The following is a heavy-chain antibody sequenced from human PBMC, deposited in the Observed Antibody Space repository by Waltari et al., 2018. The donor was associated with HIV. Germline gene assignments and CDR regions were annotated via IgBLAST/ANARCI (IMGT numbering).Heavy chain of an antibody. Sequence: QSPGKGLEWIGYIYYTGSTYYNLSLKSRVNISLDRSKNQFSLRLSYVSAADTAVYYCARDRFCNGNGCSPSDAFDVWGQGRMVTVSS. V-gene: IGHV4-30-2*06. J-gene: IGHJ3*01. D-gene: IGHD2-15*01. CDR3: ARDRFCNGNGCSPSDAFDV. CDR2: IYYTGST.